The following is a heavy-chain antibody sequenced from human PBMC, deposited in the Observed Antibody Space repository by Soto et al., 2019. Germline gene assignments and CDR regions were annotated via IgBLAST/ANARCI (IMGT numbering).Heavy chain of an antibody. Sequence: SETLSLTWTVSGGSISGYYWSWSRQPPGKGLEWIGYIYYSGSTNYNPSLKSRVTISVDTSKNQFSLKLSSVTAADTAVYYCAGIVGATTAPFDYWGQGTLVTVSS. D-gene: IGHD1-26*01. CDR1: GGSISGYY. J-gene: IGHJ4*02. V-gene: IGHV4-59*01. CDR2: IYYSGST. CDR3: AGIVGATTAPFDY.